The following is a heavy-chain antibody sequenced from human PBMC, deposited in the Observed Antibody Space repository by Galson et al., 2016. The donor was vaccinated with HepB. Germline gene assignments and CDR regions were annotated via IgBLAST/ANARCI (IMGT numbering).Heavy chain of an antibody. CDR3: AYNQNYGAGVYWFYGMDV. Sequence: SLRLSCAGSGFIFSTYAMSWVRQAPGKGLEWVSGIRGSGGGIDYADSVKGRFTISRDNSKNTLYLRMSSLRAENTAVYYCAYNQNYGAGVYWFYGMDVWGQGTTVTVAS. D-gene: IGHD3-10*01. J-gene: IGHJ6*02. CDR2: IRGSGGGI. V-gene: IGHV3-23*01. CDR1: GFIFSTYA.